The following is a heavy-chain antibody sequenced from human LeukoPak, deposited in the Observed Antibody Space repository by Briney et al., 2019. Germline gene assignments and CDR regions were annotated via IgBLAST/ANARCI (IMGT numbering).Heavy chain of an antibody. CDR2: IIPILGIA. CDR3: ARVGGYFDWLSFDY. J-gene: IGHJ4*02. V-gene: IGHV1-69*04. D-gene: IGHD3-9*01. Sequence: GASVKVSCKASGGTFSSYAISWVRQAPGQGLEWMGRIIPILGIANYAQKFQGRVTITADKSTSTAYMELSSLRSEDTAVYYCARVGGYFDWLSFDYWGQGTLVTVSS. CDR1: GGTFSSYA.